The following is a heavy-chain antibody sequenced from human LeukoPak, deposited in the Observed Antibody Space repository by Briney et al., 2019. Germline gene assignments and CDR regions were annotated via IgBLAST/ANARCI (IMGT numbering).Heavy chain of an antibody. D-gene: IGHD3-22*01. CDR1: GYTFTSYA. CDR3: ARDPDSSGYYSDYYYYMDV. Sequence: GASVKVSCKASGYTFTSYAMNWVRQAPGQGLEWMGWINTNTGNPTYAQGFTGRFVFSLDTSVSTAYLQISSLKAEDTAVYYCARDPDSSGYYSDYYYYMDVWGKGTTVTVSS. V-gene: IGHV7-4-1*02. J-gene: IGHJ6*03. CDR2: INTNTGNP.